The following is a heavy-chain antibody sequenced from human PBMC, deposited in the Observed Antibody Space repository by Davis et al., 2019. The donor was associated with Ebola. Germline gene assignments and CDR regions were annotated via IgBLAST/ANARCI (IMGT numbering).Heavy chain of an antibody. J-gene: IGHJ3*02. CDR2: INPDTGGA. D-gene: IGHD1-26*01. Sequence: ASVKVSCKTSGYTFTNYFLHWVRQAPGQGLEWMGRINPDTGGAYFAQKFQGRVTMTRDTSISTAYMELSGLRSDDTAVYFCARTSLVGTTATASDIWGQGTRVNVSS. V-gene: IGHV1-2*06. CDR3: ARTSLVGTTATASDI. CDR1: GYTFTNYF.